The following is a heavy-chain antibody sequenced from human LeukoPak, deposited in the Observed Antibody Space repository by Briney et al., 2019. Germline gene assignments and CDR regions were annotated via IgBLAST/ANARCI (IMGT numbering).Heavy chain of an antibody. CDR2: MYYSGST. V-gene: IGHV4-59*01. J-gene: IGHJ4*02. D-gene: IGHD1-26*01. CDR1: GGSISSYY. CDR3: ARGIVGAWYYFDY. Sequence: KPSETLSLTCTVSGGSISSYYWSWIRQPPGKGLEWIGYMYYSGSTNYNPSLKSRVTISVDTSKNQFSLKLSSVTAADTAVYYCARGIVGAWYYFDYWGQGTLVTVSS.